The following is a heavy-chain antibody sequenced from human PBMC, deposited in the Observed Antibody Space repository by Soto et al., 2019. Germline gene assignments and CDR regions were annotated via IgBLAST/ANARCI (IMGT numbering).Heavy chain of an antibody. J-gene: IGHJ3*02. CDR1: GVTFITYN. Sequence: GGSLRLACAAAGVTFITYNMNWVRQAPGKGLEWRSYITSSSNTISYADSVRGRFTISRDNAKNKLYLQMNSLSVEDTAVYYCTKDLDYYDSSGYAETAFDIWGQGTMVTLSS. D-gene: IGHD3-22*01. CDR3: TKDLDYYDSSGYAETAFDI. V-gene: IGHV3-48*04. CDR2: ITSSSNTI.